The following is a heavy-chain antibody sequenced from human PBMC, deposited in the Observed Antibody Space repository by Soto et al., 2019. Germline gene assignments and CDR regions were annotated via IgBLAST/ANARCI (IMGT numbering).Heavy chain of an antibody. J-gene: IGHJ6*02. V-gene: IGHV3-23*01. CDR2: ITATADTS. Sequence: PGGSLRLSCAASGFTFSRYAMSWVRQAAGKGLEWVAGITATADTSYYAESVKGRFTISRDNAKNTLYLQMNSLRAEDTAVYYCARDGSSGWYYYYGMDVWGQGTTVTVSS. D-gene: IGHD6-19*01. CDR3: ARDGSSGWYYYYGMDV. CDR1: GFTFSRYA.